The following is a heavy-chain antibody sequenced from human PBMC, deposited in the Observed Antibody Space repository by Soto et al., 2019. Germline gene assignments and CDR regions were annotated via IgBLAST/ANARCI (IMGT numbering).Heavy chain of an antibody. Sequence: LRLSCAASGFTFSSYAMGWVRQAPGKALEWLALIDWDDDKYYSTSLKTRLTISKDTSKNQVVLTMTNMDPVDTATYYCARIPKGRYYGSGSYPDYYYYGMDVWGQGTTVTVSS. CDR1: GFTFSSYAMG. CDR2: IDWDDDK. CDR3: ARIPKGRYYGSGSYPDYYYYGMDV. J-gene: IGHJ6*02. D-gene: IGHD3-10*01. V-gene: IGHV2-70*20.